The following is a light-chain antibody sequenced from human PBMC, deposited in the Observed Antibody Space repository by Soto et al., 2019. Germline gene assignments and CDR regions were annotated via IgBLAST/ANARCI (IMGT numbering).Light chain of an antibody. J-gene: IGKJ1*01. CDR2: SAS. V-gene: IGKV1-12*01. CDR3: RQANSFHPT. CDR1: QGISSW. Sequence: DIKMTQSPSSVSASVGDRVTITCRASQGISSWLVWYQQKPGKAPKALIYSASSLHSGVPSRFSGSGSGTDFTLTISRMQTEDFATYYCRQANSFHPTIGQGTQVEI.